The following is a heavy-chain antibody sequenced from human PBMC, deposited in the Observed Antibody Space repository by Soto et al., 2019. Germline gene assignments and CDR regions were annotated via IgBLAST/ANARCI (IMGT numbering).Heavy chain of an antibody. D-gene: IGHD7-27*01. CDR2: ISTYNGYT. CDR3: ARGAGAVDV. Sequence: QVQLVQSGAEVKKPGASVKVSCKASGYTFSTYGVTWVRRAPGQGLEWMGWISTYNGYTDCAQKFQGRVTMTTDTSTSTAYMELTSLRSDDTAVYFCARGAGAVDVWGQGTTVTVSS. CDR1: GYTFSTYG. J-gene: IGHJ6*02. V-gene: IGHV1-18*01.